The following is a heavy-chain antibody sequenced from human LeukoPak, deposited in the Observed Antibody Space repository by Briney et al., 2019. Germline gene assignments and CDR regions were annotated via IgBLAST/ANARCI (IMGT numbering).Heavy chain of an antibody. CDR3: ARDLSYYYSSDD. Sequence: PGGSLRLSCAASGFTFSSYAMRWVRQAPGKGLEWVTFISYDASTKYYADSVKGRFTISRDNSKNTLYPQMNSLRPEDTALYYCARDLSYYYSSDDGGQGTLVTVSS. D-gene: IGHD3-10*01. J-gene: IGHJ4*02. V-gene: IGHV3-30-3*01. CDR2: ISYDASTK. CDR1: GFTFSSYA.